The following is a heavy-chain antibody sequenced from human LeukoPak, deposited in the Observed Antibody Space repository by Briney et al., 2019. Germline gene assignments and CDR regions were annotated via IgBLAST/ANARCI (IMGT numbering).Heavy chain of an antibody. Sequence: ASVNVSCKASGYTFSSYVFSWVGQAAGQGVKWMGWISAFDGNTNLAQRFQGRVIMATNTATSTVYIEFRSLRSDDKALHYFAIDHCDKEIGGNTGTPPPLDYWGQGTLVTVSS. J-gene: IGHJ4*02. CDR1: GYTFSSYV. D-gene: IGHD3-16*01. V-gene: IGHV1-18*01. CDR3: AIDHCDKEIGGNTGTPPPLDY. CDR2: ISAFDGNT.